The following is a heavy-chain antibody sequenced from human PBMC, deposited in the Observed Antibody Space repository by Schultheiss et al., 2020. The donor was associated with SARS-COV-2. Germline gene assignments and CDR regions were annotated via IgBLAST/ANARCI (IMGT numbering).Heavy chain of an antibody. CDR3: ANGQYSGYGNPDY. D-gene: IGHD5-12*01. Sequence: GGSLRLSCAASGFTFSSYAMHWVRQAPGKGLECVASITGSGSDTYYADSVRGRFTISRDNSNNTLYLQMTSLRADDTAVYYCANGQYSGYGNPDYWGQGTLVTVSS. J-gene: IGHJ4*02. V-gene: IGHV3-23*01. CDR2: ITGSGSDT. CDR1: GFTFSSYA.